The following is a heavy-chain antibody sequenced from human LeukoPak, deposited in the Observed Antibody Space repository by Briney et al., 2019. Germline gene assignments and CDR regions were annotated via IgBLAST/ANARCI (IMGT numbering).Heavy chain of an antibody. CDR2: IYYSGST. J-gene: IGHJ3*02. D-gene: IGHD3-3*01. CDR1: GGSISSSSYY. CDR3: ARQDGSYDVCSGYYPPLAFDI. V-gene: IGHV4-39*01. Sequence: SETLSLTCIVSGGSISSSSYYWGWIRQPPGKGLEWIGSIYYSGSTYYNPSLKSRVTISVDTSKNQFSLKLSSVTAADTAVYYCARQDGSYDVCSGYYPPLAFDIWGQGTMVTVSS.